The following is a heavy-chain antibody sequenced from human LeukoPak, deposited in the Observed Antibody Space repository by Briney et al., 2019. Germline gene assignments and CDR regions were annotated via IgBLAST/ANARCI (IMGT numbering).Heavy chain of an antibody. D-gene: IGHD1-1*01. CDR1: GFTFSDYL. J-gene: IGHJ6*02. Sequence: GGSLRLSCAASGFTFSDYLMSWIRQAPGKGLKWVSYISSSSSYTNYAASVKGRFTISRDNAKNSLYLQMNSLRAEDTALYYCVRGGDWNLPYYGMDVWGQGTTVTVSS. CDR3: VRGGDWNLPYYGMDV. V-gene: IGHV3-11*03. CDR2: ISSSSSYT.